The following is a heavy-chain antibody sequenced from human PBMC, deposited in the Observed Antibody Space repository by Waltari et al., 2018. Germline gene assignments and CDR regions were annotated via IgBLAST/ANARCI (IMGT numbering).Heavy chain of an antibody. J-gene: IGHJ4*02. D-gene: IGHD3-22*01. CDR2: IKNDGSEK. V-gene: IGHV3-7*01. Sequence: QLVESGGGLVQPGGSLTLSCAASGFTFITYWMSWVRHAPEKGLEWVANIKNDGSEKYYVDSVKGRFTISRDNAKNSLYLQLNSLRDEDTAVYFCARSGIYDGRNAFDYWGQGTLVTVSS. CDR1: GFTFITYW. CDR3: ARSGIYDGRNAFDY.